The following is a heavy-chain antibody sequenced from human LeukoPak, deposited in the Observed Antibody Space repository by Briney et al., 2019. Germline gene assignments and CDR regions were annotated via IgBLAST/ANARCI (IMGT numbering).Heavy chain of an antibody. CDR3: ARKLGYCSGGSCYLCDY. J-gene: IGHJ4*02. CDR2: ISAYNGNT. V-gene: IGHV1-18*01. CDR1: GYTFTSYG. Sequence: PAASVKVSCKASGYTFTSYGISWVRQAPGQGLEWMGWISAYNGNTNYAQKLQGRVTMTTDTSTSTAYMELRSLRSDDTAVYYCARKLGYCSGGSCYLCDYWGQGTLVTVSS. D-gene: IGHD2-15*01.